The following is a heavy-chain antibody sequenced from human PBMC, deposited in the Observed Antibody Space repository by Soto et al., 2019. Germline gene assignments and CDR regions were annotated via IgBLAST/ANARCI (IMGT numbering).Heavy chain of an antibody. D-gene: IGHD3-22*01. CDR3: ARDVTYYYDSSGYYGDYFDY. CDR2: IIPIFGIA. Sequence: GXSVKVSCNASGGTFSSYAISWVRQAPVQGLEWMGGIIPIFGIANYAQKFQGRVTITADESTSTAYMELSSLRSEDTAVYYCARDVTYYYDSSGYYGDYFDYWGQGTLVTVSS. V-gene: IGHV1-69*01. J-gene: IGHJ4*02. CDR1: GGTFSSYA.